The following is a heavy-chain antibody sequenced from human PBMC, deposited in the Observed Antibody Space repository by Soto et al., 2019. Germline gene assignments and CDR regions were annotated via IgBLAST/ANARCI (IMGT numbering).Heavy chain of an antibody. Sequence: ESGGGLVQPGGSLRLSCVASGFTFSSYAMTWVRQAPGKGLEWVSSISGSGNTTYYADSVKGRFTISRDSSKNTLYLQMNSLRPEDTAVYYCAKARGRTWYEDYWGQGTLVTVSS. D-gene: IGHD6-13*01. V-gene: IGHV3-23*01. J-gene: IGHJ4*02. CDR3: AKARGRTWYEDY. CDR2: ISGSGNTT. CDR1: GFTFSSYA.